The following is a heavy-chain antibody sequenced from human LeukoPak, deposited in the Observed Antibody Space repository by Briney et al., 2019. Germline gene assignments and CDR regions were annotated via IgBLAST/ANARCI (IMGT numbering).Heavy chain of an antibody. V-gene: IGHV4-4*07. CDR3: SKDRPQVLNF. D-gene: IGHD2-15*01. Sequence: SETLSLTCTVSGGSISSYYWSWIRQPAGKGLEWIGRIYTSGSTNYNPSLKSRVTISVDKSKNQFSLKLSSVTAADTAVYYCSKDRPQVLNFRGQGTLVTVSS. J-gene: IGHJ4*02. CDR2: IYTSGST. CDR1: GGSISSYY.